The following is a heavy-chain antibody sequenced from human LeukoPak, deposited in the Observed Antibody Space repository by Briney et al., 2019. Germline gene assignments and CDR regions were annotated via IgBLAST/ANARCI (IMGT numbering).Heavy chain of an antibody. Sequence: SETLSLTCTVSGGSISSYYWSWVRQPAGKGLEWIGRIYTSGSTNYNPSLKSRVTISVDKSKNQFSLKLSSVTAADTAVYYCARDSTSCYGAGCYNWFDPWGQGTLVTVSS. CDR1: GGSISSYY. CDR2: IYTSGST. J-gene: IGHJ5*02. CDR3: ARDSTSCYGAGCYNWFDP. V-gene: IGHV4-4*07. D-gene: IGHD2-2*01.